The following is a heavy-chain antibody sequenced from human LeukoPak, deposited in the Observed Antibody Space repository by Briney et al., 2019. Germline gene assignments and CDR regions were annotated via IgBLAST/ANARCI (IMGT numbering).Heavy chain of an antibody. D-gene: IGHD3-22*01. CDR2: IYYSGST. V-gene: IGHV4-34*09. J-gene: IGHJ3*02. CDR3: ARGLYYDSSGYSVVGAFDI. CDR1: GGSSSGYY. Sequence: SETLSLTCAVYGGSSSGYYWSWIRQPPGKGLEWIGYIYYSGSTYYNPSLKSRVTISVDTSKNQFSLKLSSVTAADTAVYYCARGLYYDSSGYSVVGAFDIWGQGTMVTVSS.